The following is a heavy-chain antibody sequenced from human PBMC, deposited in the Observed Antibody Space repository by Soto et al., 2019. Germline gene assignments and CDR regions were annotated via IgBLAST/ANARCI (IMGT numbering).Heavy chain of an antibody. D-gene: IGHD3-16*01. J-gene: IGHJ4*02. CDR3: ASLWGWSVDY. CDR1: GGSISSYY. Sequence: QVQLQESGPGLVKPSETLSLTCTVSGGSISSYYWSWIRQPPGKGLEWIGYIYYSGSTNYNPSLKSRVSISVDTSKNQCSMKLSSVTAADTAVYDCASLWGWSVDYWGQGTLVTVSS. V-gene: IGHV4-59*08. CDR2: IYYSGST.